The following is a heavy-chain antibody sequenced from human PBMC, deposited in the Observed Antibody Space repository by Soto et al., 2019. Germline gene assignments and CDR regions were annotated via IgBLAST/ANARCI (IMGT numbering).Heavy chain of an antibody. CDR1: GGSISSYY. CDR2: IYYSGST. J-gene: IGHJ6*02. Sequence: SETLSLTCTVSGGSISSYYWSWIRQPPGKGLEWIGYIYYSGSTNYNPSLKSRVTISVDTSKNQFSLKLSSVTAADTAVYYCARAPAYYYGSGRGEYYYGMDVWGQGTTVTVSS. V-gene: IGHV4-59*01. CDR3: ARAPAYYYGSGRGEYYYGMDV. D-gene: IGHD3-10*01.